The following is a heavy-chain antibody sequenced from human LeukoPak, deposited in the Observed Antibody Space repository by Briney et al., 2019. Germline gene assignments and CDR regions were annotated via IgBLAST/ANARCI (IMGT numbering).Heavy chain of an antibody. CDR3: ARGDGGYFDSRYAFDI. D-gene: IGHD3-9*01. CDR1: GGSFSGYY. CDR2: INHSGST. J-gene: IGHJ3*02. V-gene: IGHV4-34*01. Sequence: SETLSLTCAVYGGSFSGYYWSWIRQPPGKGLEWIGEINHSGSTNYNSSLKSRVTISVDTSKNQFSLKLSSVTAADTAVYYCARGDGGYFDSRYAFDIWGQGTMVTVSS.